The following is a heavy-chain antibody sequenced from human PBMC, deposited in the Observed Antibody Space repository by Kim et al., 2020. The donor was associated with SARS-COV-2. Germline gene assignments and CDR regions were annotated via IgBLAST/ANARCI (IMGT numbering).Heavy chain of an antibody. J-gene: IGHJ6*02. CDR3: ARDQGYCSGGSCYSGWVYCYYGMDV. CDR2: ISYDGSNK. Sequence: GGSLRLSCAASGFTFSRYAMHWVRQAPGKGLEWVAVISYDGSNKNYADSVKGRFTISRDNSKNTLYLQMNSLRAEDTAVYYCARDQGYCSGGSCYSGWVYCYYGMDVWGQGTTVTVSS. V-gene: IGHV3-30-3*01. CDR1: GFTFSRYA. D-gene: IGHD2-15*01.